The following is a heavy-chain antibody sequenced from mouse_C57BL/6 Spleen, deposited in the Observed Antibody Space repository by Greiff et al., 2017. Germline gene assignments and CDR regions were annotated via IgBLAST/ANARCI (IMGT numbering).Heavy chain of an antibody. CDR3: ARHWYYFDY. CDR1: GYAFTNYL. D-gene: IGHD4-1*01. J-gene: IGHJ2*01. V-gene: IGHV1-54*01. Sequence: QVQLKESGAELVRPGTSVKVSCKASGYAFTNYLIEWVKQRPGQGLEWIGVINPGSGGTNYNEKFKGKATLTADKSSSTAYMQLSSLTSEDSAVYFCARHWYYFDYWGQGTTLTVSS. CDR2: INPGSGGT.